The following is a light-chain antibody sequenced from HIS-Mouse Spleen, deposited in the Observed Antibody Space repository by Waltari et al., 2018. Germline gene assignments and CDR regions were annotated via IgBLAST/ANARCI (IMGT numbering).Light chain of an antibody. J-gene: IGLJ2*01. Sequence: QSALTQPASVSGSPGQSITISCTGTSSDVGSYNLVSCYQQHPGKAPKLMIYEGSKRPSGVSNRFSGSKSGNTASLTISVLQAEDEADYYCCSYAGSSTVVFGGGTKLTVL. V-gene: IGLV2-23*01. CDR3: CSYAGSSTVV. CDR2: EGS. CDR1: SSDVGSYNL.